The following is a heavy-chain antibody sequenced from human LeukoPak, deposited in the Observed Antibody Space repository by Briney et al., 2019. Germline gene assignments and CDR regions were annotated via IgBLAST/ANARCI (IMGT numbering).Heavy chain of an antibody. V-gene: IGHV1-69*13. D-gene: IGHD3-10*01. CDR3: ARDTGRHWFDP. J-gene: IGHJ5*02. Sequence: SVKVSCKASGGTFSNYVISWVRQAPGQGLEWMGGIIPMIGTSNYAKKFQGRLTITADESTSTAYMELSSLRSEDTAVYYCARDTGRHWFDPWGQGTLVTVSS. CDR2: IIPMIGTS. CDR1: GGTFSNYV.